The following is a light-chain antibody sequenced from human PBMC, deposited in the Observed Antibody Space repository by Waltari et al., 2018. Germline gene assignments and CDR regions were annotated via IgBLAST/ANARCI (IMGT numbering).Light chain of an antibody. J-gene: IGKJ4*01. CDR1: QSVSSY. CDR3: QQRSSWLT. V-gene: IGKV3-11*01. Sequence: EIVLTQSPATLSLSPGERATLSCRASQSVSSYLAWYQQKPGQAPRLLIYDVSTRASGIPARFSGSGSGTDFTLTISSLEPEDFAVYYCQQRSSWLTFGGGTKVEI. CDR2: DVS.